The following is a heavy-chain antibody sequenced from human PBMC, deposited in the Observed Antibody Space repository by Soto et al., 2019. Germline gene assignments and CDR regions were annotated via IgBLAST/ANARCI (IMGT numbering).Heavy chain of an antibody. D-gene: IGHD7-27*01. V-gene: IGHV1-8*01. CDR2: MNPNSGNT. CDR1: GYTFTSYD. Sequence: ASVKVSCTASGYTFTSYDINWVRQATGQGLEWMGWMNPNSGNTGYAQKFQGRVTMTRNTSISTAYMELSSLRSEDTAVYYCARLKLGIDAFDIWGQGTMVTVSS. CDR3: ARLKLGIDAFDI. J-gene: IGHJ3*02.